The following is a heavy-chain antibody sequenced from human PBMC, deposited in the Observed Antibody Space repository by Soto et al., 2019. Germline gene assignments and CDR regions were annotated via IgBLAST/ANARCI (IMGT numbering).Heavy chain of an antibody. CDR3: ARDRIGITMVRGVIRSDD. CDR1: GYTFTSYG. D-gene: IGHD3-10*01. Sequence: ASVKVSCKASGYTFTSYGISWVRQAPGQGLEWMGWISAYNGNTNYAQKLQGRVTMTTDTSTSTAYMELRSLRSDDTAVYYCARDRIGITMVRGVIRSDDWGQGTLVTVSS. CDR2: ISAYNGNT. J-gene: IGHJ4*02. V-gene: IGHV1-18*01.